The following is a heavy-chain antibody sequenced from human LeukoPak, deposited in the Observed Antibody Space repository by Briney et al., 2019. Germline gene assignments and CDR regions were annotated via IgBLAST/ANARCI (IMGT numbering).Heavy chain of an antibody. V-gene: IGHV3-23*01. J-gene: IGHJ4*02. CDR1: GFTVSSNY. CDR3: AKEGNGGFDY. CDR2: ISGSGGST. Sequence: GGSLRLSCAASGFTVSSNYMSWVRQAPGKGLEWVSAISGSGGSTYYADSVKGRFTISRDNSKNTLYLQMNSLRAEDTAVYYCAKEGNGGFDYWGQGTLVTVSS. D-gene: IGHD2-8*01.